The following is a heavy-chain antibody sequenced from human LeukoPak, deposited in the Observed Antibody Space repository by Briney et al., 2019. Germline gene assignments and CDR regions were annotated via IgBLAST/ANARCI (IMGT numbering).Heavy chain of an antibody. CDR3: ARGGRYFDWLPPDYYYYYMDV. D-gene: IGHD3-9*01. CDR2: MNPNSGNT. J-gene: IGHJ6*03. Sequence: ASVKVSCKASGYTFTSYDINWVRQATGQGLEWMGWMNPNSGNTGYAQKFQGRVTMTRNTSISTAYMELSSLRSEDTAVYYCARGGRYFDWLPPDYYYYYMDVWGKGTTVTVPS. V-gene: IGHV1-8*01. CDR1: GYTFTSYD.